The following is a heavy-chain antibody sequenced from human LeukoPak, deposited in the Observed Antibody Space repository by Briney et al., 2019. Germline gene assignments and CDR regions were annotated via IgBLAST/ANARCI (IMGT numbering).Heavy chain of an antibody. J-gene: IGHJ4*02. CDR1: GFTFSSYE. Sequence: PGGSLRLSCAASGFTFSSYEMNWVRQAPGKGLEWVSYISSGGSTIYYADSVKGRFTISRDNAKNSLYLQMSSLRAEDTAVYYCATEPQYSYGLDFEHWGQGTLVTVSS. V-gene: IGHV3-48*03. CDR2: ISSGGSTI. D-gene: IGHD5-18*01. CDR3: ATEPQYSYGLDFEH.